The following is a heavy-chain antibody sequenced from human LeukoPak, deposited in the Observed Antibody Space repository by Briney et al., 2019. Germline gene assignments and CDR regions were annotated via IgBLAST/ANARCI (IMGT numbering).Heavy chain of an antibody. CDR2: ISAYNGNT. V-gene: IGHV1-18*04. J-gene: IGHJ4*02. CDR3: ARNPFSSSWYVSPDY. D-gene: IGHD6-13*01. CDR1: GYTFTSYG. Sequence: ASVKVSCKASGYTFTSYGISWVRQAPGQGLEWMGWISAYNGNTNYAQKLQGRVTMTTDTSTSTAYMELRSLRSDDTAVYYCARNPFSSSWYVSPDYWGQGTLVTVSS.